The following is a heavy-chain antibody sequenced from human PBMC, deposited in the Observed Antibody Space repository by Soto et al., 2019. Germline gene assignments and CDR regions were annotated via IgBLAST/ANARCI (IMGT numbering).Heavy chain of an antibody. Sequence: QLHLVQSGAVVKKPGASVTVSCSASGYPVTAYYMHWVRQAPGRGLEWMGGINPATGAAKYTQTFQGRGTMTRDTSPSTVLMELSGLTSEATGVFYCARGGGVGVAGSAAFDMWGQGTLVTVSS. J-gene: IGHJ3*02. CDR3: ARGGGVGVAGSAAFDM. CDR2: INPATGAA. V-gene: IGHV1-2*02. D-gene: IGHD3-3*01. CDR1: GYPVTAYY.